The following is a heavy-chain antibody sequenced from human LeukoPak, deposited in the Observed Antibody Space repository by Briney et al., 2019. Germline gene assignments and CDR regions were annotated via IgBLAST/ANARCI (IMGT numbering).Heavy chain of an antibody. CDR3: ATRYSGSYYLLYSYYFDY. CDR1: GFTFSSYA. V-gene: IGHV3-23*01. CDR2: ISGSGGST. D-gene: IGHD1-26*01. Sequence: GGSLRLSCAASGFTFSSYAMSWVRQAPGKGLEWVSAISGSGGSTYYADSVKGRFTISRDNPKNTLYLQMNSLRAEDTAVYYCATRYSGSYYLLYSYYFDYWGQGTLVTVSS. J-gene: IGHJ4*02.